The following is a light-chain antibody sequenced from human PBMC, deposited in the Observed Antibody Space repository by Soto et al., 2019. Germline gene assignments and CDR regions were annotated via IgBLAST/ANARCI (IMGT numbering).Light chain of an antibody. CDR2: GAS. CDR3: QQYGSSPGT. V-gene: IGKV3-20*01. Sequence: EIVLTQSPGTLSLSPGERATLSCRASQSVSSSYLAWYQQKPGQAPRLLIYGASSRATGISDRFSGSGSGTDFTLTIRRLEPEDFAVYYCQQYGSSPGTFGQGTKVDIK. J-gene: IGKJ1*01. CDR1: QSVSSSY.